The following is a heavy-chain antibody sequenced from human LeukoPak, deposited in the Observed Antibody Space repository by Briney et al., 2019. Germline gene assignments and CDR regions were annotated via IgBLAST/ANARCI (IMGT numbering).Heavy chain of an antibody. CDR2: ISYDGSNK. D-gene: IGHD6-19*01. V-gene: IGHV3-30*04. Sequence: QPGGSLRLSCAASGFTFSSYAMHWVRQAPGKGLEWVAVISYDGSNKYYVDSVKGRFTISRDNSKNTLYLQMNSLRAEDTAVYYCARGPMSSAHPFDYWGQGTLVTVSS. J-gene: IGHJ4*02. CDR3: ARGPMSSAHPFDY. CDR1: GFTFSSYA.